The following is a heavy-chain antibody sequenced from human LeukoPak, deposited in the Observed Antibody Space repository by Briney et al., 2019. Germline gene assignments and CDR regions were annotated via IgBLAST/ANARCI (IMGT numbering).Heavy chain of an antibody. CDR3: ARDRPYYYESRGPPADY. D-gene: IGHD3-22*01. CDR2: ISAYNGNT. V-gene: IGHV1-18*01. CDR1: GYTFTSYG. J-gene: IGHJ4*02. Sequence: ASVKVSCKASGYTFTSYGISWVRQPPGQGLEWMGWISAYNGNTNYAQKLQGRVTMTTDTSTSTAYMELRSLRSDDTAVSYWARDRPYYYESRGPPADYWGQGTLVTVSS.